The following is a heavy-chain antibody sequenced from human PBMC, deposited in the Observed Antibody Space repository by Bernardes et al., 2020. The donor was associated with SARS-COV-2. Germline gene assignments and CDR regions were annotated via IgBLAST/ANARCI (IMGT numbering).Heavy chain of an antibody. CDR1: GFTFSSYG. V-gene: IGHV3-30*03. CDR2: ISYDGSNK. Sequence: GGSLRLSRAASGFTFSSYGMHWVRQAPGKGLEWVAVISYDGSNKYYADSVKGRFTISRDNSKNTLYLQMNSLRAEDTAVYYCSGSLSYYGMDVWGQGTTVTVSS. D-gene: IGHD6-13*01. J-gene: IGHJ6*02. CDR3: SGSLSYYGMDV.